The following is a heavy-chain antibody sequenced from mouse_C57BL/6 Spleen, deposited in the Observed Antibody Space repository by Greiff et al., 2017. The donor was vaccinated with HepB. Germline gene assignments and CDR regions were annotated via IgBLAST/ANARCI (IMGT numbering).Heavy chain of an antibody. CDR1: GYTFTSYW. J-gene: IGHJ1*03. Sequence: QVQLKQPGAELVKPGASVKMSCKASGYTFTSYWITWVKQRPGQGLEWIGDIYPGSGSTNYNEKFKSKATLTVDTSSSTAYMQLSSLTSEDSAVYYCARHGSSYDWYFDVWGTGTTVTVSS. CDR3: ARHGSSYDWYFDV. CDR2: IYPGSGST. V-gene: IGHV1-55*01. D-gene: IGHD1-1*01.